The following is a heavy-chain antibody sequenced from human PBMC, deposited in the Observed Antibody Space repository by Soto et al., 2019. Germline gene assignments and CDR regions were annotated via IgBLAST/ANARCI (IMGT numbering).Heavy chain of an antibody. J-gene: IGHJ4*02. CDR2: ISYDGGLQ. V-gene: IGHV3-30*05. Sequence: QAHLVESGGGVVQPGRSLRLSCAASEVTFTSYGMHWVCQAPGTRLEWVAVISYDGGLQHYADSVKGRFTISRDNSKNMVLLQMNSLRAEVTAVYYCVSDRGYGHASVPYSWGQGTLVSVSS. CDR3: VSDRGYGHASVPYS. CDR1: EVTFTSYG. D-gene: IGHD5-18*01.